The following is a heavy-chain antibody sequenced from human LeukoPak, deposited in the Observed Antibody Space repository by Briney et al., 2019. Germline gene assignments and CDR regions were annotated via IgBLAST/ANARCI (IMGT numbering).Heavy chain of an antibody. CDR2: ISGSGSST. J-gene: IGHJ3*02. V-gene: IGHV3-23*01. D-gene: IGHD3-22*01. CDR1: GXTFNSYA. CDR3: ARPLTMIVVITQDAFDI. Sequence: GGSLRLSCAASGXTFNSYAVSWVRQAPGKGLEWVSAISGSGSSTYYADSVKGRFTITRDNSKNTLYLQMNSLRAEDTAVYYCARPLTMIVVITQDAFDIWGQGTMVTVSS.